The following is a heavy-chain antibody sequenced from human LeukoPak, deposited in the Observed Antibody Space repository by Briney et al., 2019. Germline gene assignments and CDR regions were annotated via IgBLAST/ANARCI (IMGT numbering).Heavy chain of an antibody. D-gene: IGHD3-22*01. CDR3: ARGIRAYDSSGYYYYGMDV. CDR2: INHSGST. J-gene: IGHJ6*02. CDR1: GGSFSGYY. Sequence: SETLSLTCAVYGGSFSGYYWSWIRQPPGKGLEWIGEINHSGSTKYNPSLKSRVTISIDTSKNQFSLKLSSVTAADTAVYYCARGIRAYDSSGYYYYGMDVWGQGTTVTVSS. V-gene: IGHV4-34*01.